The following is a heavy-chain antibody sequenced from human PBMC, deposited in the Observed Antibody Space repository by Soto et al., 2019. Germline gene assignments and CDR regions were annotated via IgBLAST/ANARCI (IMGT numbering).Heavy chain of an antibody. CDR3: ARGAVVVGDMGKNYFDY. D-gene: IGHD1-26*01. V-gene: IGHV4-38-2*01. J-gene: IGHJ4*02. Sequence: PSETLSLTCAVSGYSISSGYYWGWIRQPPGKGLEWIGGIYHSGSTYYNPSLKSRVTISVDTSKNQFSLKLSSVTAADTAVYYCARGAVVVGDMGKNYFDYWGQGTLDTVSS. CDR2: IYHSGST. CDR1: GYSISSGYY.